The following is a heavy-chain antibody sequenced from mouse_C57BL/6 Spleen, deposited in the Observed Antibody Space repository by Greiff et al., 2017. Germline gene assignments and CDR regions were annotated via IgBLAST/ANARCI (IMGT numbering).Heavy chain of an antibody. CDR2: IDPEDGET. Sequence: VQLKQSGAELVKPGASVKLSCTASGFNIKDYYMHWVKQRTEQGLEWIGRIDPEDGETKYAPKFQGKATITADTASNTAYLQLSSLTSEYAAVYYCASSGSSPWFAYWGQGTLVTVSA. D-gene: IGHD1-1*01. V-gene: IGHV14-2*01. CDR1: GFNIKDYY. CDR3: ASSGSSPWFAY. J-gene: IGHJ3*01.